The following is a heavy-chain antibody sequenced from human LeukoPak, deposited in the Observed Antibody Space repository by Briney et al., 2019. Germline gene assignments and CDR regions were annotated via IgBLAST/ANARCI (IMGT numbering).Heavy chain of an antibody. V-gene: IGHV4-4*02. CDR1: GGSISSSNW. Sequence: SGTLSLTCVVSGGSISSSNWWSWVRQPPEKGLEWIGEIYHSGSTNYNPSLKSRVTISVDTSKNQFSLKLSSVTAADTAVYYCARGTPPQSSGYYYRNYYYYYYMDVWGKGTTVTISS. CDR3: ARGTPPQSSGYYYRNYYYYYYMDV. J-gene: IGHJ6*03. CDR2: IYHSGST. D-gene: IGHD3-22*01.